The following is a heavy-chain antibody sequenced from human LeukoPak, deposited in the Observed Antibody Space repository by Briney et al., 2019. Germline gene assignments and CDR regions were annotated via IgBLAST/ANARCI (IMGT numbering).Heavy chain of an antibody. CDR3: ARRSEFGVLYYMDV. V-gene: IGHV3-48*01. CDR2: ISSSSGTI. J-gene: IGHJ6*03. Sequence: PGGSLRLSCAASGFTFSTYSMNWVRQAPGKGLEWVSYISSSSGTIYYADSVKGRFTISRDNAKNSLYLQMNSLRAEDTAVYYCARRSEFGVLYYMDVWGNGTTVTVSS. CDR1: GFTFSTYS. D-gene: IGHD3-16*01.